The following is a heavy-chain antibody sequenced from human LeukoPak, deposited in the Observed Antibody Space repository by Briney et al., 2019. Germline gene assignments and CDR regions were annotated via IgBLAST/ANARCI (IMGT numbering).Heavy chain of an antibody. CDR3: ARDPSITMVRGVISYHFDY. J-gene: IGHJ4*02. CDR2: INPNSGGT. D-gene: IGHD3-10*01. Sequence: ASVKVSCKASGYTFTGYYMHWVRQAPGQGLEWMGWINPNSGGTNYAQKFQGRVTMTRDTSISTAYMELSRLRSDDTAVYYCARDPSITMVRGVISYHFDYWGQGTLVTVSS. CDR1: GYTFTGYY. V-gene: IGHV1-2*02.